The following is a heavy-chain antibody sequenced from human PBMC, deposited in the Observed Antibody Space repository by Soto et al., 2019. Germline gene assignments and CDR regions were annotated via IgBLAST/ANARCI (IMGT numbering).Heavy chain of an antibody. CDR2: ITGSSSYE. J-gene: IGHJ6*02. D-gene: IGHD2-15*01. Sequence: EVQLVESGGGLVKPGGSLRLSCAASGFSFRSYTLHWFRQAPGGGLEWVSSITGSSSYEFYADSVKGRFTISRDNAKNSVYLQINSRRAEDTAGYFCARDCSGGSCYPGMDVWGQGTTVTVSS. V-gene: IGHV3-21*01. CDR3: ARDCSGGSCYPGMDV. CDR1: GFSFRSYT.